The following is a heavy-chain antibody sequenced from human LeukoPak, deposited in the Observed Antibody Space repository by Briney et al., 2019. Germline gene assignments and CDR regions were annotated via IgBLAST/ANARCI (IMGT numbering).Heavy chain of an antibody. CDR2: INPNSGGT. CDR3: ARDLGRIGVTGTRGFDS. CDR1: GYTFTGYY. Sequence: GASVKVSCEASGYTFTGYYMHWVRQAPGQGLEWMGWINPNSGGTNYAQKFQGRVTMTRDTSISTAYMDLGRLTSDDTAVYYCARDLGRIGVTGTRGFDSWGQGTLVTVSS. D-gene: IGHD6-19*01. V-gene: IGHV1-2*02. J-gene: IGHJ4*02.